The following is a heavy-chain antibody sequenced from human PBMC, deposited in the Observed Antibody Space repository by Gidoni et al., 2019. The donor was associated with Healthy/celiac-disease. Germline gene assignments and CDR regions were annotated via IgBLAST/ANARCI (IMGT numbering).Heavy chain of an antibody. CDR1: GYTFTSYD. V-gene: IGHV1-8*01. D-gene: IGHD3-3*01. CDR3: ARGGAIFGVVIITAPPDY. J-gene: IGHJ4*02. Sequence: QVQLVQSGAEVKKPGASVKVSCKASGYTFTSYDINWVRQATGQGLEWMGWMNPNSGNTGYAQKFQGRVTMTRNTSISTAYMELSSLRSEDTAVYYCARGGAIFGVVIITAPPDYWGQGTLVTVSS. CDR2: MNPNSGNT.